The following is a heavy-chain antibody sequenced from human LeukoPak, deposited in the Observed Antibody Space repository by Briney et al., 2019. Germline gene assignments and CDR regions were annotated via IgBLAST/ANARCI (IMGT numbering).Heavy chain of an antibody. Sequence: ASVKVSCKTSGYSFTTYGVTWVRQAPRQGLEWMGWISAYNGDTNYAQKFQGRFTMTTDTSTSTANMELSSLRSEDTAVYYCARARALPFDYWGQGTLVTVSS. CDR2: ISAYNGDT. CDR1: GYSFTTYG. J-gene: IGHJ4*02. CDR3: ARARALPFDY. V-gene: IGHV1-18*01.